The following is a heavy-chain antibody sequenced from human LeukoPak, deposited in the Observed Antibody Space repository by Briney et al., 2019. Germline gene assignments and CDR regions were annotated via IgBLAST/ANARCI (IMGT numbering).Heavy chain of an antibody. D-gene: IGHD3-16*01. CDR1: GYTFTNYW. Sequence: GESLKISCKASGYTFTNYWIGWVRQMPGKGLEWMAIIYPGDSDARYSPSFQGQVTVSADKSINTAYLQWSSLRASDTAMYYCAMHLFTDLLLGHIDVWGKGTTVTVS. J-gene: IGHJ6*03. CDR3: AMHLFTDLLLGHIDV. V-gene: IGHV5-51*01. CDR2: IYPGDSDA.